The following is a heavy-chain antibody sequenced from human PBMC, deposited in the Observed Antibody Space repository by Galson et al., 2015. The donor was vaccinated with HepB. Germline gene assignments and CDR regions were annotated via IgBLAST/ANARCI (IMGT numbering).Heavy chain of an antibody. Sequence: SLRLSCAASGFTFSSYGMHWVRQAPGKGLEWVAVISYDGSNKYYADSVKGRFTISRDNSKNTLYLQMNSLRAEDTAVYYCAKRDGHWGAFDIWGQGTMVTVSS. CDR3: AKRDGHWGAFDI. CDR1: GFTFSSYG. D-gene: IGHD5-24*01. CDR2: ISYDGSNK. V-gene: IGHV3-30*18. J-gene: IGHJ3*02.